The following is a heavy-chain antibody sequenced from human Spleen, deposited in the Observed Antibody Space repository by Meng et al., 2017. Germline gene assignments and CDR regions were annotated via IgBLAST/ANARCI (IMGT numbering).Heavy chain of an antibody. CDR2: INAYSGDT. J-gene: IGHJ5*02. V-gene: IGHV1-2*06. CDR3: ARDPLSPDP. Sequence: VRPGGAWSEVKNAGAAVKVSSQAFGQHFTGYYMPWGRQAPGQGVGGVGRINAYSGDTNLAQKFKGRVTITRETSISTAYMELSRLRPDDTAVYYCARDPLSPDPWGQGALVTVSS. CDR1: GQHFTGYY.